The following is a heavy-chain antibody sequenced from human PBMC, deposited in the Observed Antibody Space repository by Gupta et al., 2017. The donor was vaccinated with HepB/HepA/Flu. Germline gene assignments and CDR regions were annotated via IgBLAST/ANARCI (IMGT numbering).Heavy chain of an antibody. CDR1: GYTFTGYY. CDR3: ARGGVYSSSSPLDY. D-gene: IGHD6-6*01. Sequence: QVQLVQSGAEVKKPGASVKVSCKASGYTFTGYYMHWVRQAPGQGLEWMGWINPNSGGTNYAQKVQGRVTMTRDTSISTAYMELSRLRSDDTAVYYCARGGVYSSSSPLDYWGQGTLVTVSS. CDR2: INPNSGGT. J-gene: IGHJ4*02. V-gene: IGHV1-2*02.